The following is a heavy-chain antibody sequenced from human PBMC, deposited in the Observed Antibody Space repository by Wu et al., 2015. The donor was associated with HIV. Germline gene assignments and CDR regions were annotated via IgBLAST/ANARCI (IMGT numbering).Heavy chain of an antibody. D-gene: IGHD5-24*01. J-gene: IGHJ6*03. CDR3: LLLPARDGKVSKSQIFFFGDYYMETS. CDR1: GYTFTAYY. CDR2: INPDNGDT. V-gene: IGHV1-2*02. Sequence: QVQLVQSGTEMKKSGASVKVSCKTSGYTFTAYYIHWVRQAPGRGLEWMGWINPDNGDTKFAQSFFRVRTTVTRDNIQPVQSIFLAWGQSSTERQTATLLLPARDGKVSKSQIFFFGDYYMETSGPTGTTV.